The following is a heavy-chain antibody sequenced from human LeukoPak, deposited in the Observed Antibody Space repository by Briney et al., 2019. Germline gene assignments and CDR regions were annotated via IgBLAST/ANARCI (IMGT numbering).Heavy chain of an antibody. D-gene: IGHD2-15*01. V-gene: IGHV3-11*01. CDR1: GFTFSDYY. CDR2: ISSSGSTI. Sequence: SGGSLRLSCAASGFTFSDYYMSWIRQAPRKGLEWVSYISSSGSTIYYAESVKGGFTISRDNAKNSLYLQMNSLRAEDTAVYYCARDMGSWSSGGSTWFDPWGQGTLVTVSS. J-gene: IGHJ5*02. CDR3: ARDMGSWSSGGSTWFDP.